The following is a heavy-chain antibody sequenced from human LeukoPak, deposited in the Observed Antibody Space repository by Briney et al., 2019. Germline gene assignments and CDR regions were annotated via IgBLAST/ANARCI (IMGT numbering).Heavy chain of an antibody. Sequence: SXXASGGTFSSYAISWVRQAPGQGLEWXGGIIPIFGTANYAQKFQGRVTITADESTSTAYMEPSSLRSEDTAVYYCAREGCSGGSCYSNYWGQGTLVTVSS. V-gene: IGHV1-69*01. CDR1: GGTFSSYA. CDR2: IIPIFGTA. D-gene: IGHD2-15*01. CDR3: AREGCSGGSCYSNY. J-gene: IGHJ4*02.